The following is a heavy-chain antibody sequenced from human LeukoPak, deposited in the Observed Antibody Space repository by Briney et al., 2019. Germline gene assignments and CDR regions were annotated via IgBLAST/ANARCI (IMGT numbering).Heavy chain of an antibody. CDR1: GGSVSSGSYY. V-gene: IGHV4-61*01. J-gene: IGHJ6*02. D-gene: IGHD2-2*01. CDR2: IYYSGST. CDR3: ARERRYCSSTSCHPYYYYYGMDV. Sequence: SETLSLTCTVSGGSVSSGSYYWSWIRQPPGKGLEWIGYIYYSGSTNYNPSLKSRVTISVDTSKNQFSLKLSSVTAADTAVYYCARERRYCSSTSCHPYYYYYGMDVWGQGTTDTVSS.